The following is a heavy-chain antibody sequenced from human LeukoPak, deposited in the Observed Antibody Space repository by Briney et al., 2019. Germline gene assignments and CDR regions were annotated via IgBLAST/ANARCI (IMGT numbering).Heavy chain of an antibody. J-gene: IGHJ5*01. D-gene: IGHD3-3*01. CDR3: ARYQAPHCDFWSGYYSDWFDP. Sequence: SETLSLTCEAYGVSFGNYSWSWIRQAPGKGLEWIGEINHSGGTTYNPSLKSRVTISPDTSTCQFFLELISVTAADTAVYYCARYQAPHCDFWSGYYSDWFDPWGQGTLVTVSS. CDR2: INHSGGT. CDR1: GVSFGNYS. V-gene: IGHV4-34*01.